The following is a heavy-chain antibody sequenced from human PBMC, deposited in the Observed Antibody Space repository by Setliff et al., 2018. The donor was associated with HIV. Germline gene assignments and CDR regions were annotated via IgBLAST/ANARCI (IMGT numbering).Heavy chain of an antibody. CDR2: INSDGSTV. CDR3: ARDSRTGYFDS. Sequence: GSLRLSCAASGFTFSYYWMHWVRQAPGKGLEWVARINSDGSTVEHAGAVKGRLTISRDNARNTLYLQMNSLRAEDTAVYYCARDSRTGYFDSWGQGTLVTVSS. D-gene: IGHD2-2*01. CDR1: GFTFSYYW. J-gene: IGHJ4*02. V-gene: IGHV3-74*03.